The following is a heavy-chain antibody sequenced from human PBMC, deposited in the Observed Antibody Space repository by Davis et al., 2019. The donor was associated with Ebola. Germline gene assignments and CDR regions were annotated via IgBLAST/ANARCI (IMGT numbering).Heavy chain of an antibody. Sequence: ASVKVSCKASGYTFTDYNIHWMRQAPGQGLEWLGRVILKSGATNYAQKFQGRVTMTRDTSISTVYMELSRLRSDDTVVYYCARGDKYAMNVWGQGTTVTVSS. CDR3: ARGDKYAMNV. CDR1: GYTFTDYN. CDR2: VILKSGAT. V-gene: IGHV1-2*05. J-gene: IGHJ6*02.